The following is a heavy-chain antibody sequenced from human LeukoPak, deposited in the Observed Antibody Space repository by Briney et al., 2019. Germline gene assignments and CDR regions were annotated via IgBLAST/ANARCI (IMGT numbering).Heavy chain of an antibody. CDR3: ASQGRYSSSTPPCWFDP. D-gene: IGHD6-6*01. J-gene: IGHJ5*02. CDR1: GGSISSSGYY. CDR2: INHSGST. Sequence: SETLSLTCTVSGGSISSSGYYWSWIRQPPGKGLEWIGEINHSGSTNYNPSLKSRVTISVDTSKNQFSLKLSSVTAADTAVYYCASQGRYSSSTPPCWFDPWGQGTLVTVSS. V-gene: IGHV4-39*07.